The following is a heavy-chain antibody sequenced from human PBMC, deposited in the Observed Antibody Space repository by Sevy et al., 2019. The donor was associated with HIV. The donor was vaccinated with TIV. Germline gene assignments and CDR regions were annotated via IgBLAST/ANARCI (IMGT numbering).Heavy chain of an antibody. CDR1: GFTFSDYY. CDR3: ARVDIVATAPYYYGMDV. J-gene: IGHJ6*02. V-gene: IGHV3-11*01. CDR2: ISSSGRTI. D-gene: IGHD5-12*01. Sequence: GGSLRLSCAASGFTFSDYYMSWIRQAPGKGLEWVSYISSSGRTIYYADSVKGRFTISRDNAKNSLYLQMNSLRAEDTAVYYCARVDIVATAPYYYGMDVWGQGTTVTVSS.